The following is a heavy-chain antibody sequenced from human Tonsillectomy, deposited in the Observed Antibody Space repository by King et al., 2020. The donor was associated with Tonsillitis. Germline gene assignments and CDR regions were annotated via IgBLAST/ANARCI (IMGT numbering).Heavy chain of an antibody. CDR2: ISGDGGST. V-gene: IGHV3-43*02. J-gene: IGHJ6*03. Sequence: VQLVQSGGGVVQPGGSLRLSCAASGFTFDDYAMHWVRQAPGKGLEWVSLISGDGGSTYYADSVKGRFTISRDNSKNSLYLQMNSLRTEDTALYYCAKGGGFLEWLLYTDYYMDVWGKGTTVTVSS. D-gene: IGHD3-3*01. CDR1: GFTFDDYA. CDR3: AKGGGFLEWLLYTDYYMDV.